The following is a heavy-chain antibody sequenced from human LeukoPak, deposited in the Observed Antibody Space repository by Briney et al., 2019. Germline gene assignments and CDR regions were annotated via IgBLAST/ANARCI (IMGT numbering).Heavy chain of an antibody. V-gene: IGHV7-4-1*02. J-gene: IGHJ5*02. CDR1: GYTFTSYD. Sequence: ASVKVSCKASGYTFTSYDINWGRQATGQGLEWMGWINTNTGNPTYAQGFTGRFVFSLDTSVSTAYLQISSLKAEDTAVYYCARGMYGADYYDSSGQSWGQGTLVTVSS. D-gene: IGHD3-22*01. CDR2: INTNTGNP. CDR3: ARGMYGADYYDSSGQS.